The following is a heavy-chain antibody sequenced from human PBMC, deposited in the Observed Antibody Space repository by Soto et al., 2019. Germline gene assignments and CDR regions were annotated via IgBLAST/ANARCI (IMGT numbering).Heavy chain of an antibody. D-gene: IGHD2-2*01. CDR3: TTVGPLYCISTSCLDGGQQLPADAFDI. CDR1: GFTFSNAW. CDR2: IKSKTDCGTT. J-gene: IGHJ3*02. V-gene: IGHV3-15*01. Sequence: PGGSLRLSCAASGFTFSNAWMSWVRQAPGKGLKWVGRIKSKTDCGTTDYAAPVKGRFTISRDDSKNTLYLQMNSLKTEDTAVYYCTTVGPLYCISTSCLDGGQQLPADAFDIWGQGTMVTVSS.